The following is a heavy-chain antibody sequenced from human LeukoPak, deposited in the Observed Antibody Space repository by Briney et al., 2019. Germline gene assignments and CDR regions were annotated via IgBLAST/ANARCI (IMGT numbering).Heavy chain of an antibody. CDR3: ARELYGDFDY. V-gene: IGHV3-48*01. Sequence: PGGSLRLSCAASGFTFSRYSMNWVRRAPGKGLEWVSYISSSSSTIYYADSVKGRFTISRDNAKNSLYLQMNSLRAEDTAVYYCARELYGDFDYWGQGTLVTVSS. J-gene: IGHJ4*02. CDR2: ISSSSSTI. CDR1: GFTFSRYS. D-gene: IGHD4-17*01.